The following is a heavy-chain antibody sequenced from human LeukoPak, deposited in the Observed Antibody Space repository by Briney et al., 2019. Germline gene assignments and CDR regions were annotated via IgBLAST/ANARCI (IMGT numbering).Heavy chain of an antibody. CDR2: IYHSGST. Sequence: KPSETLSPTCAVSGYSISSGYYWGWVRQPPGEGLEWIGSIYHSGSTYYNPSLKSRVTISVDTSKNQFSLKLSSVTAADTAVYYCARRSSSWFPFDYWGQGTLVTVSS. V-gene: IGHV4-38-2*01. CDR1: GYSISSGYY. D-gene: IGHD6-13*01. CDR3: ARRSSSWFPFDY. J-gene: IGHJ4*02.